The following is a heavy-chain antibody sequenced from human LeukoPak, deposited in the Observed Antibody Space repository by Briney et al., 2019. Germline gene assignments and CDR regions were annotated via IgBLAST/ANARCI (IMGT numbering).Heavy chain of an antibody. V-gene: IGHV4-30-2*01. CDR3: ATGYSNGWTSDFDY. D-gene: IGHD6-19*01. CDR1: GGSISSGGYY. CDR2: IYHSVST. Sequence: PSQTLSLTCTVSGGSISSGGYYWSWIRQPPGKGLEWLGYIYHSVSTFYNPSVKSRVTISKDTSKNQFSLKLSSVTAADTAVYYCATGYSNGWTSDFDYWGQGIQVTVSS. J-gene: IGHJ4*02.